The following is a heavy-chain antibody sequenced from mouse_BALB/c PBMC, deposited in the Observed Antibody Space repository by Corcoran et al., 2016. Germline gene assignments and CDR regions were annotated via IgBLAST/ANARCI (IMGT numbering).Heavy chain of an antibody. Sequence: EVQLQQSGAELVKPGAPVKLSCTASGFNIKDTYMHWVKQRPEQGLEWIGRIDPANGNTKYDPKFQGKATITADTSSNTAYLQLSSLTSEDTAVYYCARRGDDGRFDYWGQGTTLTVSS. CDR3: ARRGDDGRFDY. CDR2: IDPANGNT. J-gene: IGHJ2*01. CDR1: GFNIKDTY. D-gene: IGHD2-12*01. V-gene: IGHV14-3*02.